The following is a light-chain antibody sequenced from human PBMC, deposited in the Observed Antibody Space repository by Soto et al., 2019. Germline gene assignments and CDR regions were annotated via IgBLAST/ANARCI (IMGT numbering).Light chain of an antibody. Sequence: DIQMTQSPSSVSASVGDRVTITCRASQGVSTWLAWYQQKPGTAPKLLISATSSLQSGVPSRFSGSGSGTDFTLTISSLQPEDFATYYCQQGHSFPHTFGQGTKVEIK. CDR3: QQGHSFPHT. J-gene: IGKJ1*01. CDR2: ATS. CDR1: QGVSTW. V-gene: IGKV1-12*01.